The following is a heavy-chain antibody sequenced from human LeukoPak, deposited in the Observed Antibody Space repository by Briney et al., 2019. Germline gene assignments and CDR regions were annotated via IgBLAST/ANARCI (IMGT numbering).Heavy chain of an antibody. CDR2: IFHSGIT. CDR1: GYSISSGHF. CDR3: ARGRYPDY. J-gene: IGHJ4*02. V-gene: IGHV4-38-2*01. D-gene: IGHD1-26*01. Sequence: PSETLSLTCVVSGYSISSGHFWGWIRQPPGKGLEWIGDIFHSGITSYSPSLKSPVTISVDTSKNQFSLKVNSVTAADTAVYYWARGRYPDYWGQGTLVTVSS.